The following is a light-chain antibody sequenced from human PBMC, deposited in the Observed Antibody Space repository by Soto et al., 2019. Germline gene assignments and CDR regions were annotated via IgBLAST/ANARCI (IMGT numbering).Light chain of an antibody. CDR1: QAIRAA. CDR3: QQSNSYPVT. J-gene: IGKJ5*01. Sequence: AIQVTQSPSSLSASVGDRVTITCLASQAIRAALAWYQQKPGKPPKVLIYDVSTLENQVPSPSTGDSSGTQITLTIRGLQPEDFGTYYCQQSNSYPVTFSHGTRLDI. CDR2: DVS. V-gene: IGKV1-13*02.